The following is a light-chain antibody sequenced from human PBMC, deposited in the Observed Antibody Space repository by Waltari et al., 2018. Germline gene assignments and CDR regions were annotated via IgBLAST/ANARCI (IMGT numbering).Light chain of an antibody. CDR3: QLRTGWPMT. CDR1: QSVSNS. V-gene: IGKV3-11*01. CDR2: DAS. Sequence: EVVLTQSPATLSLSPGERATLSCRASQSVSNSLARYRQKPGQAPSLLIYDASTLAAGIPDRFSGSGSVTDFTLTISSLEPVDFACSYFQLRTGWPMTFGQGTRLEIK. J-gene: IGKJ5*01.